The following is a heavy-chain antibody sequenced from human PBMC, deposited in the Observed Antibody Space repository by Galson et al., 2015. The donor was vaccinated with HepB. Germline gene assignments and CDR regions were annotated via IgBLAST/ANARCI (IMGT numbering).Heavy chain of an antibody. J-gene: IGHJ4*02. D-gene: IGHD2-2*01. CDR1: GYTFSSNY. V-gene: IGHV1-46*01. Sequence: SCKASGYTFSSNYLHWVRLAPGQGLEWMGIINPSSGSTSTAQKFQGRVTMTRDTSTSTVYMELSSLRSEDTAVYYCARDLSRTYQFDYWGQGSLVTVSS. CDR2: INPSSGST. CDR3: ARDLSRTYQFDY.